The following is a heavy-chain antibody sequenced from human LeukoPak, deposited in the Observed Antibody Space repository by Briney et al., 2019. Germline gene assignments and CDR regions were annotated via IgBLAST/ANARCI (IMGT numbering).Heavy chain of an antibody. CDR2: IYYYGST. CDR1: GGSMTNYY. V-gene: IGHV4-59*01. D-gene: IGHD5-18*01. Sequence: SETLSLTCTVSGGSMTNYYWTWIRQPPGEGLEWLAYIYYYGSTNYNPSLESRLTLTVDTSKSQFSLKLSSVTAADTAVYYCAREGAGSYGFRYIDVWGKGTTVTVS. CDR3: AREGAGSYGFRYIDV. J-gene: IGHJ6*03.